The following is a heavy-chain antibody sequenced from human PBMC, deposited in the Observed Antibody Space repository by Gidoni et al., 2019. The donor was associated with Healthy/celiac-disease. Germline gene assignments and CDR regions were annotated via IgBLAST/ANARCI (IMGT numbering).Heavy chain of an antibody. Sequence: QVQLVESGGGVVQPGRSMRLSCAASGFTSSSYGMHWVRQAPGKGLEWVAVISYDGSNKYYADSVKGRFTISRDNSKNTLYLQMNSLRAEDTAVYYCAKDGLSTGEGWFDPWGQGTLVTVSS. J-gene: IGHJ5*02. CDR3: AKDGLSTGEGWFDP. D-gene: IGHD3-16*01. CDR1: GFTSSSYG. CDR2: ISYDGSNK. V-gene: IGHV3-30*18.